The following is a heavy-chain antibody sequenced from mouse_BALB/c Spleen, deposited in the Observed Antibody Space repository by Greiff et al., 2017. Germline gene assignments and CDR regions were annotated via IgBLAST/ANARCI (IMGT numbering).Heavy chain of an antibody. V-gene: IGHV3-6*02. Sequence: EVKLQESGPGLVKPSQSLSLTCSVTGYSITSGYYWNWIRQFPGNKLEWMGYISYDGSNNYNPSLKNRISITRDTSKNQFFLKLNSVTTEDTATYYCARRGYYGSSPYAMDYWGQGTSVTVSS. D-gene: IGHD1-1*01. CDR3: ARRGYYGSSPYAMDY. CDR2: ISYDGSN. CDR1: GYSITSGYY. J-gene: IGHJ4*01.